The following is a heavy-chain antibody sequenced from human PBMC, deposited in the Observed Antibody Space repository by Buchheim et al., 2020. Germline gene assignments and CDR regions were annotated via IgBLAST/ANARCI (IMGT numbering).Heavy chain of an antibody. D-gene: IGHD2-8*01. J-gene: IGHJ4*02. CDR2: ISSSGSTI. CDR1: GFTFSSYE. Sequence: EVQLVESGGGLVQPGGSLRLSCAASGFTFSSYEMNWVRQAPGKGLEWVSYISSSGSTIYYADSVKGRFTISRDNAKNSLYLQMNSLRAEDTAVYYCARGDTYCTNGVCYRGVDYWGQGTL. CDR3: ARGDTYCTNGVCYRGVDY. V-gene: IGHV3-48*03.